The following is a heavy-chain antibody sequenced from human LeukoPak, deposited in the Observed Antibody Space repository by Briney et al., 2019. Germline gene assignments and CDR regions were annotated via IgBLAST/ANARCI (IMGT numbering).Heavy chain of an antibody. CDR2: IWSNGNNK. V-gene: IGHV3-33*01. CDR3: ARIATVGDEPDYYYYYMDV. D-gene: IGHD1-26*01. CDR1: GFTSNNYA. Sequence: GRSLRLSCAASGFTSNNYAMHWVRQAPGKGLEWVALIWSNGNNKFYADSVKGRYTISRDNSKNTLYLQMNSLRADDTAVYYCARIATVGDEPDYYYYYMDVWGKGTTVTVSS. J-gene: IGHJ6*03.